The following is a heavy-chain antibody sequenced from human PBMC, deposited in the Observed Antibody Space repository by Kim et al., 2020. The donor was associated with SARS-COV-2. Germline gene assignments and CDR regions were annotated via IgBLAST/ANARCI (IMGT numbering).Heavy chain of an antibody. J-gene: IGHJ6*02. CDR3: AKDRGSSYYYYYGMDV. V-gene: IGHV3-9*01. D-gene: IGHD6-13*01. CDR2: ISWNSGSI. Sequence: SLRLSCAASGFTFDDYAMHWVRQAPGKGLEWVSGISWNSGSIGYADSVKGRFTISRDNAKNSLYLQMNSLRAEDTALYYCAKDRGSSYYYYYGMDVWGQGTTVTVSS. CDR1: GFTFDDYA.